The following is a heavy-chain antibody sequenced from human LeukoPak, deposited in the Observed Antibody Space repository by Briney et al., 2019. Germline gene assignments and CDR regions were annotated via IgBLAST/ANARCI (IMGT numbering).Heavy chain of an antibody. CDR1: GFTFSSYA. D-gene: IGHD5-12*01. V-gene: IGHV3-64D*06. CDR3: ASPYSGYDYNFDH. J-gene: IGHJ4*02. CDR2: ISSNGGST. Sequence: PGGSLRLSCSASGFTFSSYAMHWVRQAPGKGLEYVSSISSNGGSTYYADSVKGRFTISRDNSKNTLFLQMSSLSTEDTAVYYCASPYSGYDYNFDHWGQGTLVTVSS.